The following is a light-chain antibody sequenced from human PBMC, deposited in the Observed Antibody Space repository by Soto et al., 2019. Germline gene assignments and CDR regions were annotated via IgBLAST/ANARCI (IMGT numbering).Light chain of an antibody. CDR2: ESS. V-gene: IGKV3-11*01. CDR1: QSVRNN. J-gene: IGKJ5*01. CDR3: QQRNNWPSIT. Sequence: EIVLTQSPATLSLSPGERATLSCRASQSVRNNLAGYQHKPGQAPRLLIYESSNRAAGIPDRFSGSGSGTDFTLTISSLEPEDFAVYYCQQRNNWPSITFGQGTRLEIK.